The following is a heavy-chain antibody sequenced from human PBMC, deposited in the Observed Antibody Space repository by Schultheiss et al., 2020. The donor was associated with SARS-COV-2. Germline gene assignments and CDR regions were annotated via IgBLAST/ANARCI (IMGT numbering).Heavy chain of an antibody. J-gene: IGHJ4*02. CDR3: AKDLVRQSTTGTTSGNY. Sequence: GESLKISCAASGFTFSSYGMHWVRQAPGKGLEWVAVISYDGSNKYYADSVKGRFTISRDNSKNTLYLQMNSLRAEDTAVYYCAKDLVRQSTTGTTSGNYWGQGTLVTVSS. D-gene: IGHD1-1*01. CDR1: GFTFSSYG. V-gene: IGHV3-30*18. CDR2: ISYDGSNK.